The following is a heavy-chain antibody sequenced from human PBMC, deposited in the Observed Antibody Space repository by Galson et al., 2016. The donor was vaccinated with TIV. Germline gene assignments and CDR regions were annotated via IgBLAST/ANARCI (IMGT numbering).Heavy chain of an antibody. CDR2: FSGYSGNT. CDR3: ARDRMSPLVGATQDF. Sequence: SVKVSCKASGYTFTDYGISWVRQAPGQGLEWMGWFSGYSGNTNHAQTFQGRVTKTTNTSTRTAYMELRSLKSDATAVYYCARDRMSPLVGATQDFWGQGTLVSVSS. V-gene: IGHV1-18*01. D-gene: IGHD1-26*01. J-gene: IGHJ4*02. CDR1: GYTFTDYG.